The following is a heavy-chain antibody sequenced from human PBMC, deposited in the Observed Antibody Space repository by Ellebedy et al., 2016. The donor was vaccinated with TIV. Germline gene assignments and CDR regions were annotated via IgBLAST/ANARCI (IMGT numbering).Heavy chain of an antibody. CDR1: GYTFTSYY. Sequence: ASVKVSCKASGYTFTSYYMHWVRQAPGQGLEWMGIINPSGGSTSYAQKFQGRVTMTRDTSASTAYMELSSLRSEDTAVYYCARGEWLLNLGGWFDPWGQGTLVTVSS. D-gene: IGHD3-16*01. CDR3: ARGEWLLNLGGWFDP. CDR2: INPSGGST. J-gene: IGHJ5*02. V-gene: IGHV1-46*01.